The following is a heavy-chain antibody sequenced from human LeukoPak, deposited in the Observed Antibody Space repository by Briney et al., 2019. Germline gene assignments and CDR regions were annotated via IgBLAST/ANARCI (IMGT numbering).Heavy chain of an antibody. CDR2: IKSKTDGETT. CDR1: GFTFSSAW. V-gene: IGHV3-15*01. J-gene: IGHJ4*02. CDR3: TTDSLVMNY. Sequence: GGSLRLSCAASGFTFSSAWMGWVRQAPGKGLEWVGRIKSKTDGETTAYGAPVKGRFTISRDDSKNTQYLQMNSLKAEDTAVYYCTTDSLVMNYWGQGTLVTVSS. D-gene: IGHD2-21*01.